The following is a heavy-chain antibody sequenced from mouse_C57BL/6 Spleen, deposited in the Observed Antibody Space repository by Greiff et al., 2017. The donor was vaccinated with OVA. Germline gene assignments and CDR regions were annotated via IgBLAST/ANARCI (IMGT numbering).Heavy chain of an antibody. V-gene: IGHV3-8*01. D-gene: IGHD1-1*01. Sequence: VQLKESGPGLAKPSQTLSLTCSVTGYSITSDYWNWIRKFPGNKLEYMGYISYSGSTYYNPSLKSRISITRDTSKNQYYLQLNSVTTEDTATYYCARIRWDYGSRYYYAMDYWGQGTSVPVSS. J-gene: IGHJ4*01. CDR1: GYSITSDY. CDR3: ARIRWDYGSRYYYAMDY. CDR2: ISYSGST.